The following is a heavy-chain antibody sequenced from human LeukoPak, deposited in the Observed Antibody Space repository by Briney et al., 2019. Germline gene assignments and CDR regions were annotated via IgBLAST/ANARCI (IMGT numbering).Heavy chain of an antibody. CDR2: IRYDGSNK. CDR1: GFTFSSYG. CDR3: ANLPGDIVVVPAAKIKFDY. V-gene: IGHV3-30*02. D-gene: IGHD2-2*01. J-gene: IGHJ4*02. Sequence: GSLRLSCAASGFTFSSYGMHWVRQAPGKGLEWVAFIRYDGSNKYYADSVKGRFTISRDNSKNTLYLQMNSLRAEDTAVYYCANLPGDIVVVPAAKIKFDYWGQGTLVTVSS.